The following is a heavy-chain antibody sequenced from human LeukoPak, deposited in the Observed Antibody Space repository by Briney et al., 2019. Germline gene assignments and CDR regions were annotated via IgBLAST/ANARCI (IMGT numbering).Heavy chain of an antibody. CDR3: ARDLVAFDY. Sequence: SETLSLTCTVSGGSISSSSYYWSWIRQPAGKGLEWIGRIYTSGSTNYNPSLKSRVTMSLDMSKNQFSLKLNSVTAADTAVYYCARDLVAFDYWGQGALVIVSS. V-gene: IGHV4-61*02. CDR2: IYTSGST. J-gene: IGHJ4*02. D-gene: IGHD2-15*01. CDR1: GGSISSSSYY.